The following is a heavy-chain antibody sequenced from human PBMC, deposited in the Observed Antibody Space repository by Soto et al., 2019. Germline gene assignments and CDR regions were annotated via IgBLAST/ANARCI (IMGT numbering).Heavy chain of an antibody. D-gene: IGHD6-6*01. CDR1: RFSVSSNF. Sequence: PGGSLTLSCAASRFSVSSNFRSGIRQAPGKGLEWIWYIYYSGSTNYNPSLKSRVTISVDKSKNQFFLKLNSVTAADPAVYYCALVSAARRDDFDYWGQGTPVTVSS. CDR3: ALVSAARRDDFDY. CDR2: IYYSGST. J-gene: IGHJ4*02. V-gene: IGHV4-59*02.